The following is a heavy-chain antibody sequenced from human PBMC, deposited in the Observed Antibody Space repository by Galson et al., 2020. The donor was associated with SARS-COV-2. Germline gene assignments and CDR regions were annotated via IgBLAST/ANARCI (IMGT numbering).Heavy chain of an antibody. CDR1: GDSLSSYY. CDR2: IYTRGST. Sequence: ETSEPLSLTCTVSGDSLSSYYWSWIRQPAGKGLEWIGRIYTRGSTNYNPSLKSRVTMSVDTSKNQFSLKLSSVTASDPAVYYCARVALGYCSGGSCYSGFDPWGQGTLVTVSS. CDR3: ARVALGYCSGGSCYSGFDP. J-gene: IGHJ5*02. V-gene: IGHV4-4*07. D-gene: IGHD2-15*01.